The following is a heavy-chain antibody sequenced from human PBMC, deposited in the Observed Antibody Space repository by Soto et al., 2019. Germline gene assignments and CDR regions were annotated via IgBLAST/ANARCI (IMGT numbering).Heavy chain of an antibody. J-gene: IGHJ4*02. V-gene: IGHV3-48*01. Sequence: EVQLVESGGGLVQPGGSLRLSCAASGFTFSSYSMNWVRQAPGKGLEWVSYISSSSSTINYADSVKGRFTISRDNAKNSLYLQMNSLTVEDTAVYYCARRGTYGSGSYEVGYWGQGTLVTVSS. CDR3: ARRGTYGSGSYEVGY. CDR2: ISSSSSTI. D-gene: IGHD3-10*01. CDR1: GFTFSSYS.